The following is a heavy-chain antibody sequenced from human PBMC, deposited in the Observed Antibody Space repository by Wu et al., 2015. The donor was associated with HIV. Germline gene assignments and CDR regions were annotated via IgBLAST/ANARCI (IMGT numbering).Heavy chain of an antibody. CDR2: IIPIFGTA. Sequence: QVQLVQSGAEVKKPGSSVKVSCKASGGTFSSYAISWVRQAPGQGLEWMGGIIPIFGTANYAQKFQGRVTITADESTSTAYMELSSLRSEDTAVYYCARDLEGAARSGGYYYMDVWGKGTTVTVSS. CDR3: ARDLEGAARSGGYYYMDV. J-gene: IGHJ6*03. CDR1: GGTFSSYA. D-gene: IGHD6-6*01. V-gene: IGHV1-69*12.